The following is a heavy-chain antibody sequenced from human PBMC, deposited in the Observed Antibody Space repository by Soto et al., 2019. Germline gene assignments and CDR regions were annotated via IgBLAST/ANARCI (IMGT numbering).Heavy chain of an antibody. V-gene: IGHV3-23*01. Sequence: EVQLLESGGGLVQPGGSLRLSCAASGFTFSSYAMSWVRQAPGKGLEWVSAISGSGGSTYYADSVKGRFTISRDNSKNTLYLQMNSLRAEDTAVYYCAKENLITIFGVVKYYFDYWGQGTLVTVSS. CDR2: ISGSGGST. D-gene: IGHD3-3*01. CDR3: AKENLITIFGVVKYYFDY. CDR1: GFTFSSYA. J-gene: IGHJ4*02.